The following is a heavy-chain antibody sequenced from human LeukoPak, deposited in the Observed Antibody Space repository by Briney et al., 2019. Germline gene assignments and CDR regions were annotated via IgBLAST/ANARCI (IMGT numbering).Heavy chain of an antibody. CDR2: IYSGGST. V-gene: IGHV3-53*01. D-gene: IGHD3-10*01. CDR3: ARVGHYEWFGELGPLDY. Sequence: GGSLRLSCAASGFTVSSNYMSWVRQARGKGLEWVSVIYSGGSTYYADSVKGRFTISRDNSKNTLYLQMNSLRAEDTAVYYCARVGHYEWFGELGPLDYWGQGTLVTVSS. CDR1: GFTVSSNY. J-gene: IGHJ4*02.